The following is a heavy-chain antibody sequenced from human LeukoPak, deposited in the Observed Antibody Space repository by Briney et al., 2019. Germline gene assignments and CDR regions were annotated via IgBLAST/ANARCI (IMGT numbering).Heavy chain of an antibody. J-gene: IGHJ3*02. V-gene: IGHV1-2*02. D-gene: IGHD4-17*01. CDR3: ARDPYDYGDYEVGGFDI. Sequence: ASVKVSCKASGYTFTSYDINWVRQAPGQGLQSMGWINPKNDATRYAQSFQDRVTLTRDTSINTVYMQLSGLRSDDTAVYYCARDPYDYGDYEVGGFDIGAQGTMVTVS. CDR1: GYTFTSYD. CDR2: INPKNDAT.